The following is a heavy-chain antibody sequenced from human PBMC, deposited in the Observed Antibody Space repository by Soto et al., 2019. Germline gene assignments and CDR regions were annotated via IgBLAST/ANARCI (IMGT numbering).Heavy chain of an antibody. J-gene: IGHJ4*02. Sequence: QVQLVESGGGVVQPGRSLRLSCAASGFSFSNFGMLWVRRAPGKGLEWVALISFDGVNKHYADSVKGRFTISRDISKNTLFLQMNGPRPEDSAVYYCAKVGVEYCGGDCYTDYWGQGTRVTVSS. CDR3: AKVGVEYCGGDCYTDY. D-gene: IGHD2-21*02. CDR2: ISFDGVNK. CDR1: GFSFSNFG. V-gene: IGHV3-30*18.